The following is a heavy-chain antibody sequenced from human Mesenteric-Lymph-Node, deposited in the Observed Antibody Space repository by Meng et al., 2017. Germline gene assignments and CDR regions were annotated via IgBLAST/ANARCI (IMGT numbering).Heavy chain of an antibody. Sequence: QGQLQQWGAGLLKPSEPLSLTCAVYGGSFSGYYWSWIRQPPGKGLEWIGEINHSGSTNYNPSLKSRVTISVDTSKNQFSLKLSSVTAADTAVYYCARGSSVAGTWGPYYFDYWGQGTLVTVSS. J-gene: IGHJ4*02. CDR2: INHSGST. V-gene: IGHV4-34*01. D-gene: IGHD6-19*01. CDR3: ARGSSVAGTWGPYYFDY. CDR1: GGSFSGYY.